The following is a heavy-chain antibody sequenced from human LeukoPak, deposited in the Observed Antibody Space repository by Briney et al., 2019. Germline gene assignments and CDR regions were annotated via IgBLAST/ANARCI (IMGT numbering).Heavy chain of an antibody. Sequence: SETLSLTCTVSGGSISSDSYFWGWIRQPPGQGLEWIGSIYYSGSTYYNPSLRSRVTISVDTSKNQFSLKLSSVTAADTAVYYCARPHIGGSDLTDFDYWGQGTLVTVSS. CDR3: ARPHIGGSDLTDFDY. CDR2: IYYSGST. J-gene: IGHJ4*02. D-gene: IGHD1-26*01. V-gene: IGHV4-39*01. CDR1: GGSISSDSYF.